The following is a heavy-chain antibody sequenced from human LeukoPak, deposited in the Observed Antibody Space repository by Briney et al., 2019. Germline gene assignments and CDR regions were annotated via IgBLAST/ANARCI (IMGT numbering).Heavy chain of an antibody. CDR3: ASQYCSSRTCYTDAFDI. CDR2: IKQDGSEK. J-gene: IGHJ3*02. Sequence: PGGSLRLSCAASRFTFSTYWMSWVRQAPGKGLEWVANIKQDGSEKYHVNSVKGRFTISRDNAKNSLYLQMNSLRAEDTAVYYCASQYCSSRTCYTDAFDIWGQGTMVTVSS. D-gene: IGHD2-2*02. CDR1: RFTFSTYW. V-gene: IGHV3-7*01.